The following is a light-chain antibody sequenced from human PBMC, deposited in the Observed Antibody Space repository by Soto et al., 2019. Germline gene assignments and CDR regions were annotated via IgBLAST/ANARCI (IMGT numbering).Light chain of an antibody. J-gene: IGLJ3*02. Sequence: QSVLTQPASVSGSPGQSITISCTGTSSDVGSYNLVSWYQQHPGKAPKLMIYEVSKRPSGVSNRFSGSKSGNTASLTISGLQAEDEADYYCCSYPGSSTEWVFGGGTKLTVL. CDR3: CSYPGSSTEWV. CDR1: SSDVGSYNL. CDR2: EVS. V-gene: IGLV2-23*02.